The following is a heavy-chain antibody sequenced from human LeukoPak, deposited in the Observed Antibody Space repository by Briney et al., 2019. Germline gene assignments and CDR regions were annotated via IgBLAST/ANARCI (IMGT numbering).Heavy chain of an antibody. D-gene: IGHD2-2*01. CDR1: EYRFRSFC. CDR3: VRFHGRTVAHDSF. CDR2: IYPGDSDT. Sequence: GEAPKISTICAEYRFRSFCIGGVCQMPGRGLEWMGIIYPGDSDTRYSPSFQGQVTISVDKSVSTAYLQWNSLTASDTATYYTVRFHGRTVAHDSFWGQGTLVTVSS. J-gene: IGHJ4*02. V-gene: IGHV5-51*01.